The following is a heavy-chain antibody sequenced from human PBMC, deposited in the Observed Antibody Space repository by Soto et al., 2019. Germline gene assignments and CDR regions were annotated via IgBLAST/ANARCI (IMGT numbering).Heavy chain of an antibody. D-gene: IGHD6-19*01. CDR2: IYYSRST. CDR3: ARATVAGTLGSGY. Sequence: QVQLQESGPGLVKPSQTLSLTCTVSGGSIISGGYYWSWIRQHPGKGLEWIGYIYYSRSTYYNPSLKSRVTISVDTSKNQFSLKLSSVTAADTAVYYCARATVAGTLGSGYWGQGTLVTVSS. CDR1: GGSIISGGYY. V-gene: IGHV4-31*03. J-gene: IGHJ4*02.